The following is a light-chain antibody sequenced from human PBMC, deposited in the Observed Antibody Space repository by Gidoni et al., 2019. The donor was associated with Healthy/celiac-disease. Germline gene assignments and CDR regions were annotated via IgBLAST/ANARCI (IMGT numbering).Light chain of an antibody. CDR3: QQYDSSPEWT. CDR1: QSVSSNY. Sequence: EIVLTQSPGTLSLSPGERATLSCRASQSVSSNYLAWYQQKPGQAPRLLIHGASSRATGIPDRFSGSGSGTDFTLTISRLEPEDFVVYYCQQYDSSPEWTFGQXTKVEVK. CDR2: GAS. V-gene: IGKV3-20*01. J-gene: IGKJ1*01.